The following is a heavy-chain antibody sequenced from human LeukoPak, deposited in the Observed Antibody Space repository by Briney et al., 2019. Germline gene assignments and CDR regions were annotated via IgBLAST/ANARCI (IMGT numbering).Heavy chain of an antibody. CDR2: INSDGSSS. V-gene: IGHV3-74*01. J-gene: IGHJ4*02. CDR1: GFTLSRYR. Sequence: PGGSLRLSCAASGFTLSRYRMHWVRQTPGKGLVWVSRINSDGSSSSYADSVKGRFTISRDNAKNTLYLQMNSLRVEDTAVYYCARDPFGSEGFWGQGTLVTVSS. CDR3: ARDPFGSEGF. D-gene: IGHD3-10*01.